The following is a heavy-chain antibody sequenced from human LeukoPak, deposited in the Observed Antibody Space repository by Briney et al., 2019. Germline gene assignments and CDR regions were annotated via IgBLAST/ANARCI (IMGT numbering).Heavy chain of an antibody. D-gene: IGHD2-2*01. CDR2: ISSSSTI. J-gene: IGHJ6*04. CDR3: ARVRAYIVVVPAAGFYSYGMDV. V-gene: IGHV3-69-1*01. Sequence: GGSLRLSCAASGFTFSDCYMNWVRQAPGKGLEWVSSISSSSTIYYADSVKGRFTISRDNAKNSLYLQMHSLRAEDTAVYYCARVRAYIVVVPAAGFYSYGMDVWGKGTTVTVSS. CDR1: GFTFSDCY.